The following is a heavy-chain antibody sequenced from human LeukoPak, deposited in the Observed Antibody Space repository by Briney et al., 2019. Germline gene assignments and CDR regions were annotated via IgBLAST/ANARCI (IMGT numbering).Heavy chain of an antibody. Sequence: GGSLRLSCAASGFTFSSYAMSWVRQAPGKGLEWVSAIGGSGDSTYYADSMKGRFTISRDNSKNTLYLQMNSLRAEDTAVYYCAKRGGYYDSSGSIDYWGQGTLVTVSS. J-gene: IGHJ4*02. V-gene: IGHV3-23*01. CDR2: IGGSGDST. CDR3: AKRGGYYDSSGSIDY. CDR1: GFTFSSYA. D-gene: IGHD3-22*01.